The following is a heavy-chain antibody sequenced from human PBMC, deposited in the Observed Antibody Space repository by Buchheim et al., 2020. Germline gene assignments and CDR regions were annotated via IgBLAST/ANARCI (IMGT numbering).Heavy chain of an antibody. D-gene: IGHD5-12*01. CDR1: GGSIGTYF. V-gene: IGHV4-59*08. CDR3: ARQGGYSGHNWFDA. CDR2: IYYSGTT. Sequence: QVQLQESGPGLVKPSETLSLTCTVSGGSIGTYFWSWIRQPPGKGLEWIGYIYYSGTTNYSPSLKGRVTISVDTSNNQVSLQLNSVTAADTAVYYCARQGGYSGHNWFDAWGQGT. J-gene: IGHJ5*02.